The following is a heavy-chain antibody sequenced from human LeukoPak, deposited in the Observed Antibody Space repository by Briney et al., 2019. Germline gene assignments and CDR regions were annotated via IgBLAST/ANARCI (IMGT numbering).Heavy chain of an antibody. J-gene: IGHJ3*02. Sequence: SXXXXXXXNXXWGWIRQPPGRXXXXIGNIFYSGTTXYNPSLPSLNIRVTXXVDTSKNQFSLKLRSVTAADTAXXXXXXLXKRGGAFDIWGQGTMVTVSS. V-gene: IGHV4-39*07. CDR3: XXLXKRGGAFDI. CDR1: XXXXXXXNXX. CDR2: IFYSGTT.